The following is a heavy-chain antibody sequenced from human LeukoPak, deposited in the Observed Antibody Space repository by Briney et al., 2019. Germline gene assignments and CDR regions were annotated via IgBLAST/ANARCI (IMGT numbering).Heavy chain of an antibody. D-gene: IGHD6-25*01. Sequence: GGSLTLSCAASGFSFNDFAMSWVRQAPGKGLDWVALIRRDGSHKYYAHSIKGRFNIYRDNSKNSLYVQMSSLRAEDTAVYYCAKSSIMFAAGRLGSIDFWGQGTLVTVSS. CDR1: GFSFNDFA. CDR2: IRRDGSHK. J-gene: IGHJ4*02. CDR3: AKSSIMFAAGRLGSIDF. V-gene: IGHV3-30*02.